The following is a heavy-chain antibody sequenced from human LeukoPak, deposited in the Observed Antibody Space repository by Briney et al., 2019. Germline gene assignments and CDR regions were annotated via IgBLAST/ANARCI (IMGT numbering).Heavy chain of an antibody. D-gene: IGHD3-10*01. CDR2: INPNSGGT. CDR3: ARLPDSGEAFDI. Sequence: GASVKVSCKASGYTFTFYGISWVRQAPGQGLEWLGWINPNSGGTNYAQKFQGRVTMTRDTSISTAYMELSRLRSDDTAVYYCARLPDSGEAFDIWGQGTMVTVSS. CDR1: GYTFTFYG. V-gene: IGHV1-2*02. J-gene: IGHJ3*02.